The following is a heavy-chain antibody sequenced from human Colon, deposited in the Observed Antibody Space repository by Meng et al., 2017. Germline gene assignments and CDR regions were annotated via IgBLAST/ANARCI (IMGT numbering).Heavy chain of an antibody. CDR3: ARRVQYSSGYYYFDF. J-gene: IGHJ4*02. D-gene: IGHD3-22*01. CDR2: IYRSGST. CDR1: GGSLISSNW. V-gene: IGHV4-4*02. Sequence: QVQPEESGPGLVKPSGTLSPTCVVSGGSLISSNWWTWVRQAPGKGLEWIGEIYRSGSTNYNPSLKSRVTISIDTSKNEFSLKLTSVTAADTALYYCARRVQYSSGYYYFDFWGQGTLVTVSS.